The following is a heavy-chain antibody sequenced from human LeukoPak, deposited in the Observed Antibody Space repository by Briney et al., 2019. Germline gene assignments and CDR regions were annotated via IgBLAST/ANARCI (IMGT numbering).Heavy chain of an antibody. CDR2: ISGSGGST. CDR1: GFTFSSYA. Sequence: TGGSLRLSCAASGFTFSSYAMRWVRQAPGKGLERVSAISGSGGSTYYADSVKGRFTISRDNSKNTLYLQMNSLRAEDTAVYYCAQWADPYYYGSGSYSSDYWGQGTLVTVSS. D-gene: IGHD3-10*01. J-gene: IGHJ4*02. V-gene: IGHV3-23*01. CDR3: AQWADPYYYGSGSYSSDY.